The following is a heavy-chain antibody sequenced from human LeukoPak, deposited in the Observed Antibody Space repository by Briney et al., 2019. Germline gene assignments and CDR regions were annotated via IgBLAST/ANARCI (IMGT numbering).Heavy chain of an antibody. Sequence: GGSLRLSCEGSGFTFSAHSTNWVRQAPGKGLEWVSSLSADSDYIYYTDSVRGRFTISRDNAKNSLFLQMNSLRAEDTAVYFCARSLTHGVGDFWGQGTLVTVSS. J-gene: IGHJ4*02. V-gene: IGHV3-21*01. D-gene: IGHD3-3*01. CDR3: ARSLTHGVGDF. CDR2: LSADSDYI. CDR1: GFTFSAHS.